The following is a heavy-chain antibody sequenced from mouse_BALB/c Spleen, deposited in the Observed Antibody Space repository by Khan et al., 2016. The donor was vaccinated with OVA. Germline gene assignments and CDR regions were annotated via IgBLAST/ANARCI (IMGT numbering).Heavy chain of an antibody. CDR2: ISSGGDYT. J-gene: IGHJ3*01. D-gene: IGHD4-1*01. CDR3: ADHLTGSFAY. Sequence: EVELVESGGDLVKPGGSLKLSCAASGFTFSSYSMSWVRQTPDKRLEWVASISSGGDYTYYPDSVKGRFTISRDNAKNTLYLQMSELKSEDTAMYYCADHLTGSFAYGGQGTLVTVSA. CDR1: GFTFSSYS. V-gene: IGHV5-6*01.